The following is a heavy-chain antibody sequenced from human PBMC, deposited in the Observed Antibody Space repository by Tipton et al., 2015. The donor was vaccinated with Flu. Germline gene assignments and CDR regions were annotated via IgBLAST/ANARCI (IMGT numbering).Heavy chain of an antibody. CDR1: GYSISSGYY. D-gene: IGHD2-2*01. CDR2: MSHSGRT. CDR3: ARDPSLGMPDYFDY. V-gene: IGHV4-38-2*02. Sequence: GLVKPSETLSLTCAVSGYSISSGYYWGWIRQPPGKGLEWIGTVGTMSHSGRTYYNPSLKSRVTISIDTSKNQFSLQLTSVTAADTAVYYCARDPSLGMPDYFDYWGQGILVTASS. J-gene: IGHJ4*02.